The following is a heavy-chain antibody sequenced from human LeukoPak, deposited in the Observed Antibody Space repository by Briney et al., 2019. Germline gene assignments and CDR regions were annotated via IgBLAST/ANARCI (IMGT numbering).Heavy chain of an antibody. CDR3: ARRPYCTGDSCYRNFEY. CDR1: GYSFSNYW. CDR2: IYPGDSDT. D-gene: IGHD2-15*01. Sequence: GESLKISCKGSGYSFSNYWIAWVRQMPGKGLEWMGIIYPGDSDTRCSPSFQGQVTISADKSISTAYLQWSSLKASDTAVYYCARRPYCTGDSCYRNFEYWGQGTLVTVSS. J-gene: IGHJ4*02. V-gene: IGHV5-51*01.